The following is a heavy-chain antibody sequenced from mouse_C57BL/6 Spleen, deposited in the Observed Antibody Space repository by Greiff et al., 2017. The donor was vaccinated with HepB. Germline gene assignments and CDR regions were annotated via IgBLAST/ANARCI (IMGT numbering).Heavy chain of an antibody. D-gene: IGHD1-1*01. V-gene: IGHV5-4*01. CDR3: ARAKLRAY. CDR1: GFTFSSYA. Sequence: EVQLVESGGGLVKPGGSLKLSCAASGFTFSSYAMSWVRQTPEKRLEWVATISDGGSYTYYPDNVKGRFTISRDNAKNNLYLQMSHLKSEDTAMYYCARAKLRAYWGQGTLVTVSA. J-gene: IGHJ3*01. CDR2: ISDGGSYT.